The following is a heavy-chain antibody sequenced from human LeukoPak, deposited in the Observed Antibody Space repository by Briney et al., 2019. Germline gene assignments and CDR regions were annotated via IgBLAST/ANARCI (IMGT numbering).Heavy chain of an antibody. CDR2: ISWNSGSI. J-gene: IGHJ4*02. CDR3: AKDRYSSGWSPDY. Sequence: GGSLRPSCAASGFTFDDYAMHWVRQAPGKGLEWVSGISWNSGSIGYADSVKGRFTTSRDNAKNSLYLQMNSLRAEDMALYYCAKDRYSSGWSPDYWGQGTLVTVSS. V-gene: IGHV3-9*03. D-gene: IGHD6-19*01. CDR1: GFTFDDYA.